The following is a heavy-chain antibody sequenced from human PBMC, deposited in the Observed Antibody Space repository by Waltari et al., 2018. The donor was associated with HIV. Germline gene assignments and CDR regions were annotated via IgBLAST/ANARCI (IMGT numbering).Heavy chain of an antibody. CDR2: INQAGTER. V-gene: IGHV3-7*01. Sequence: EVRLVESGGGWVQPGGSLTLTCERSGFTFSFYWWSWVRQAPGKGLEWVANINQAGTERHYVDSVRGRFTISRDNGKRSSFLQMNSLTVEDTAVYYCATTHGSGDYDNDFDYWGQGTLV. CDR3: ATTHGSGDYDNDFDY. J-gene: IGHJ4*02. CDR1: GFTFSFYW. D-gene: IGHD3-10*01.